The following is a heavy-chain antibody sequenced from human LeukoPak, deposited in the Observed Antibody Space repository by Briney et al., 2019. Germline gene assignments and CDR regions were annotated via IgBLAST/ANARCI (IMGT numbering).Heavy chain of an antibody. CDR3: ARKTADNSGGLDY. D-gene: IGHD6-19*01. V-gene: IGHV1-2*06. CDR1: GYTFTAYY. J-gene: IGHJ4*02. CDR2: INPSSGGT. Sequence: ASVKVSCKASGYTFTAYYMDWVRQAPGQGLEWMGRINPSSGGTNYAQKFQGRVTMTRDTSISTAYMELLRLRSDDTAVYYCARKTADNSGGLDYWGQGTLVTVSS.